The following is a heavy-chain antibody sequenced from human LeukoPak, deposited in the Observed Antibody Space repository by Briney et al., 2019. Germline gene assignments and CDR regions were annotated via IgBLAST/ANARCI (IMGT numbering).Heavy chain of an antibody. D-gene: IGHD4-17*01. V-gene: IGHV4-39*07. CDR1: GGSISSSSYY. CDR3: ARYDYGDYLNY. J-gene: IGHJ4*02. CDR2: IYYSGST. Sequence: SETLSLTCTVSGGSISSSSYYRGWIRQPPGKGLEWIESIYYSGSTYYNPSLKSRVTISVDTSKNQFSLKLSSVAAADTAVYYCARYDYGDYLNYWGQGTLVTVSS.